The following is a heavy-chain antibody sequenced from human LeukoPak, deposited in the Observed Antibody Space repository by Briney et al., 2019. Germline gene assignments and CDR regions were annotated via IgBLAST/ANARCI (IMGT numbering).Heavy chain of an antibody. CDR3: ARGLYSSSHFDY. CDR1: GGSFSGYY. D-gene: IGHD6-6*01. J-gene: IGHJ4*02. CDR2: INHSGST. Sequence: PSETLSLTCAVYGGSFSGYYWSWIRQPPGKGLEWIGEINHSGSTNYNPSLKSRVTISVDTSENQFSLKLSSVTAADTAVYYCARGLYSSSHFDYWGQGTLVTVSS. V-gene: IGHV4-34*01.